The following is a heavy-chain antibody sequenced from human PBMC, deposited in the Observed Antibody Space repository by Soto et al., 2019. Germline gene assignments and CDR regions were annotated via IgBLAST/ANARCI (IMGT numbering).Heavy chain of an antibody. CDR1: GYTFTSYA. Sequence: GASVKVSCKASGYTFTSYAMHWVRQAPGQRLEWMGWINAGNGNTKYSQKFQGRVTITRDTSASTAYMELSSLRSEDTAVYYCARSIHVTKKAYFDYWGQGTLVTVSS. J-gene: IGHJ4*02. V-gene: IGHV1-3*01. CDR2: INAGNGNT. D-gene: IGHD2-8*01. CDR3: ARSIHVTKKAYFDY.